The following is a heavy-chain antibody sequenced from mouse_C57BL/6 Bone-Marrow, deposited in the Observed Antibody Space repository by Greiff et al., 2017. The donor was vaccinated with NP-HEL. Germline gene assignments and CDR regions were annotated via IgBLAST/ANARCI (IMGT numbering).Heavy chain of an antibody. D-gene: IGHD1-1*01. CDR2: IDPSDSYT. J-gene: IGHJ3*01. CDR1: GYTFTSYW. Sequence: QVQLQQPGAELVKPGASVKLSCKASGYTFTSYWMQWVKQRPGQGLEWIGEIDPSDSYTNYNQKFKGKATLTVDTSSSTACMQLSSLTSEDSAVYYCARSLSAWGQGTLVTVSA. CDR3: ARSLSA. V-gene: IGHV1-50*01.